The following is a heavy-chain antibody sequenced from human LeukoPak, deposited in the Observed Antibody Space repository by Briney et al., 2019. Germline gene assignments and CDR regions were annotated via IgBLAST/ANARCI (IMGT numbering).Heavy chain of an antibody. J-gene: IGHJ4*02. D-gene: IGHD2-21*02. V-gene: IGHV4-39*07. CDR1: GGSISSSNYF. CDR2: IYYSGNT. CDR3: ARVEGGTGDKYYTDY. Sequence: SETLSLTCTVSGGSISSSNYFWAWIRQPPGKGLEWIGSIYYSGNTYYNPSLKSRVTISVDTSKNQFSLRLSSVTAADTAVYYCARVEGGTGDKYYTDYWGQGTLVTVSS.